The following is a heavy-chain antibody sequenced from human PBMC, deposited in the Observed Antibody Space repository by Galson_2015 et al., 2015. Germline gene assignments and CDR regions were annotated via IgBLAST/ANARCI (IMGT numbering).Heavy chain of an antibody. D-gene: IGHD2-15*01. CDR3: AREGCCSGGRCYPDDAFDI. J-gene: IGHJ3*02. CDR1: GYTFSSYG. CDR2: ISAYNGDT. V-gene: IGHV1-18*01. Sequence: SVKVSCKASGYTFSSYGISWVRQAPGQGLEWMAWISAYNGDTKYAQKFQGRVTMTTDTSTSTAYMELRSLRSDDTAVYYCAREGCCSGGRCYPDDAFDIWGQGTMVTVSS.